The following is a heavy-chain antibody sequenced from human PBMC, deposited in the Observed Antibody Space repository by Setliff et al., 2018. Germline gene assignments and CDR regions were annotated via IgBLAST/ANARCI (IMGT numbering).Heavy chain of an antibody. V-gene: IGHV4-39*01. D-gene: IGHD3-9*01. J-gene: IGHJ6*04. Sequence: PSETLSLTCTVSCGSISSYYWGWIRQPPGKGLEGIGSIYYSGSTYYNPSLKSRVTISVDTSKNQFSLKLSSVTAADTAVYYCARHTISIVDVWGKGTTVTVSS. CDR3: ARHTISIVDV. CDR1: CGSISSYY. CDR2: IYYSGST.